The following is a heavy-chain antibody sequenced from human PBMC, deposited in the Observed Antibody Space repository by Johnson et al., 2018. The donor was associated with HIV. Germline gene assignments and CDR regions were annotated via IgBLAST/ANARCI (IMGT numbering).Heavy chain of an antibody. D-gene: IGHD5-24*01. Sequence: MQLVESGGGLVQPGGSLRLSCAASGLSVSSYYMSWVRQAPGKGLEWVSVLSSGGDTYYTDSVNGRFTIPRDNSKNTLYLQMNSLRAEDTAVYYCARACKDGYTCDVFDIWGQGKMVTVS. V-gene: IGHV3-66*01. CDR3: ARACKDGYTCDVFDI. CDR1: GLSVSSYY. CDR2: LSSGGDT. J-gene: IGHJ3*02.